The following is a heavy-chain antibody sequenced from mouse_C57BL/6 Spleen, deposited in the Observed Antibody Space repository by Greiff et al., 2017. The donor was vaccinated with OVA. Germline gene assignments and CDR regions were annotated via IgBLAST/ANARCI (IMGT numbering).Heavy chain of an antibody. CDR2: IWRGGST. CDR3: AGLWDVAY. CDR1: GFSLTSYG. V-gene: IGHV2-5*01. J-gene: IGHJ3*01. D-gene: IGHD4-1*01. Sequence: VQVVESGPGLVQPSQSLSITCTVSGFSLTSYGVHWVSQSPGKGLEWLGVIWRGGSTDYNADFMSSMSLPKDNSKSQVCFKMNSLQADDTAIYYCAGLWDVAYWGQGTLVTVSA.